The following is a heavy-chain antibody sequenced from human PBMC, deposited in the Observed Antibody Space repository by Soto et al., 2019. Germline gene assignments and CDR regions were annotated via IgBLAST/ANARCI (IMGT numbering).Heavy chain of an antibody. CDR1: GFTFSSYG. D-gene: IGHD1-26*01. J-gene: IGHJ4*02. V-gene: IGHV3-33*01. CDR3: ARGGLVGATLGPYYFDY. CDR2: IWYDGSNK. Sequence: PGGSLRLSCAASGFTFSSYGMHWVRQAPGKGLEWVAVIWYDGSNKYYADSVKGRFTISRDNSKNTLYLQMNSLRAEDTAVYYCARGGLVGATLGPYYFDYWGQGTLVTVSS.